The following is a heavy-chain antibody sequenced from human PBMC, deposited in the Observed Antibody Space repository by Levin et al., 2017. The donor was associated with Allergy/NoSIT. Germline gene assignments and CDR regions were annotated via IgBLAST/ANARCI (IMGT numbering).Heavy chain of an antibody. D-gene: IGHD3-22*01. Sequence: TLSLTCAASGFTFSSYGMHWVRQAPGKGLEWVAVIWYDGSNKYYADSVKGRFTISRDNSKNTLYLQMNSLRAEDTAVYYCARDRYYDSSGYPDYWGQGTLVTVSS. CDR3: ARDRYYDSSGYPDY. J-gene: IGHJ4*02. CDR1: GFTFSSYG. V-gene: IGHV3-33*01. CDR2: IWYDGSNK.